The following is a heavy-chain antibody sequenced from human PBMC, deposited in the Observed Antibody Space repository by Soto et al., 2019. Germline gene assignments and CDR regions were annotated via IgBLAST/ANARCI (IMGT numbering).Heavy chain of an antibody. J-gene: IGHJ5*02. CDR1: GFSFSNHW. Sequence: PGGSLRLSCAASGFSFSNHWMSWVRQAPGKGLEWVANLKPDGSQKWYVDSVKGRFAISRDNAKNSLYLQMNSLRAEDTAVYYCARDQTTGDWFDAWGQGTLVTVSS. CDR3: ARDQTTGDWFDA. D-gene: IGHD4-17*01. V-gene: IGHV3-7*01. CDR2: LKPDGSQK.